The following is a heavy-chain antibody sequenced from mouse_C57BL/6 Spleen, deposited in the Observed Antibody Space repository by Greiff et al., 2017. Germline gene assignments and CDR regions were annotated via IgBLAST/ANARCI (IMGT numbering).Heavy chain of an antibody. CDR2: ISGGGGNT. Sequence: EVKLMESGGGLVKPGGSLKLSCAASGFTFSSYTMSWVRQTPEKRLEWVATISGGGGNTYYPDSVKGRFTISRDNAKNTLYLQMSSLRSEDTALYYCARHKTTVVADYFDYWGQGTTLTVSS. J-gene: IGHJ2*01. D-gene: IGHD1-1*01. CDR1: GFTFSSYT. V-gene: IGHV5-9*01. CDR3: ARHKTTVVADYFDY.